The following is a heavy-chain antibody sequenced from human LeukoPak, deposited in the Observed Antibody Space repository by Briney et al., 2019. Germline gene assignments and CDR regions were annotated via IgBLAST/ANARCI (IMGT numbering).Heavy chain of an antibody. V-gene: IGHV3-30*18. CDR2: ISYDGSNK. D-gene: IGHD6-13*01. Sequence: PGGSLRLSCAASGFTFSSYGMHWVRQDPGKGLEWVAVISYDGSNKYYADSVKGRFTISRDNSKNTLYLQMNSLRAEDTAVYYCAKGRPHRGWASSWAHRKTGAFDIWGQGTMVTVSS. CDR3: AKGRPHRGWASSWAHRKTGAFDI. J-gene: IGHJ3*02. CDR1: GFTFSSYG.